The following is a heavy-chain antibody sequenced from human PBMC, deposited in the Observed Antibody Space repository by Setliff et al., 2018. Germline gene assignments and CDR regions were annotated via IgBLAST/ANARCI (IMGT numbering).Heavy chain of an antibody. V-gene: IGHV1-24*01. CDR1: GYTLTELS. CDR3: ARVQQLGTFDY. CDR2: FDPEDGET. D-gene: IGHD6-13*01. Sequence: VKVSCKASGYTLTELSMHWVRQAPGKGLEWMGGFDPEDGETIYAQKFQGRVTITADESTSTAYMELSSLRSEDTAVYYCARVQQLGTFDYWGQGTLVTVSS. J-gene: IGHJ4*02.